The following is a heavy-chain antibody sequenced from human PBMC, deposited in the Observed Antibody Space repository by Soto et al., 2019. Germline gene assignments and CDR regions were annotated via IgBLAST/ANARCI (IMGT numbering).Heavy chain of an antibody. Sequence: EVQLVESGGGLVQPGGSLRLSCTASGFTFSSYWMHWVRQAPGKGLVWVSRIKYDGSSTSYADSVKGRFTISRDNAKNTVHLQMNSLRAKDTAVYYCARGIKNYYGVDVWGQGTTVPVSS. J-gene: IGHJ6*02. D-gene: IGHD2-15*01. V-gene: IGHV3-74*01. CDR1: GFTFSSYW. CDR3: ARGIKNYYGVDV. CDR2: IKYDGSST.